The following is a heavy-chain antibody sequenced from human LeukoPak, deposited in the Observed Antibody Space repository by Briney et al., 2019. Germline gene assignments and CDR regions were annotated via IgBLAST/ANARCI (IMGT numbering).Heavy chain of an antibody. CDR1: GVNFSNYA. Sequence: PGGSLRLSCAASGVNFSNYAMTWVRQAPGKGLDWVSSISGSGRSTYYADSVKGRFTISRDNSNNTLYLQVNNLKAEDTAMYFCAKVRGSRAYNWFDPWGQGTLVTVSS. D-gene: IGHD6-13*01. CDR3: AKVRGSRAYNWFDP. CDR2: ISGSGRST. V-gene: IGHV3-23*01. J-gene: IGHJ5*02.